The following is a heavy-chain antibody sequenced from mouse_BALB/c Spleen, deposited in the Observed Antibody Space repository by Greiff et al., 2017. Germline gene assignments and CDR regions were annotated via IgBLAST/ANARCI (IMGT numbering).Heavy chain of an antibody. Sequence: EVKLVESGGGLVKLGGSLKLSCAASGFTFSSYYMSWVRQTPEKRLELVAAINSNGGSTYYPDTVKGRFTISRDNAKNTLYLQMSSLKSEDTALYYCARQGYDGSFDYWGQGTTLTVSA. J-gene: IGHJ2*01. CDR3: ARQGYDGSFDY. CDR1: GFTFSSYY. CDR2: INSNGGST. V-gene: IGHV5-6-2*01. D-gene: IGHD2-14*01.